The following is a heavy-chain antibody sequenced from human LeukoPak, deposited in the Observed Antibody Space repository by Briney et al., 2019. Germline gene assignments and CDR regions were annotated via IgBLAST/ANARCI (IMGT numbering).Heavy chain of an antibody. D-gene: IGHD6-13*01. J-gene: IGHJ4*02. V-gene: IGHV3-74*01. CDR2: INSDESST. CDR3: AKDVYSSSWYYFDY. CDR1: GFTFSSYW. Sequence: GGSLRLSCAASGFTFSSYWMYWVRQAPGKGLVWVSRINSDESSTSYADSVKGRFTISRDNAKNTLYLQMNSLRAEDTAVYYCAKDVYSSSWYYFDYWGQGTLVTVSS.